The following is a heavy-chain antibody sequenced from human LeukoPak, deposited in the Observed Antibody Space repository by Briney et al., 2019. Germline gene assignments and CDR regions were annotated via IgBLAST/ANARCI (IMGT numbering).Heavy chain of an antibody. Sequence: GGSLTLSCPPSGFTFSDYYMRWIRQAPGKGLEWGSYISSSSSYTNYADYVKGRFTISRDNAKNSLHLQMNSLRAEDTAVYYCPRGRTRSGSYWFIRYYYGMDVWGKGTTVTVSS. J-gene: IGHJ6*04. CDR1: GFTFSDYY. CDR2: ISSSSSYT. D-gene: IGHD3-10*01. CDR3: PRGRTRSGSYWFIRYYYGMDV. V-gene: IGHV3-11*06.